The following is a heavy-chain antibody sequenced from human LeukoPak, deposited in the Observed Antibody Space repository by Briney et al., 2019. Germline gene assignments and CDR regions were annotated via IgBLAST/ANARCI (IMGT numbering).Heavy chain of an antibody. D-gene: IGHD3-3*01. CDR3: ARATYYDFWSGYGVLDY. J-gene: IGHJ4*02. Sequence: ASVKVSCKASGYTFTSYGISWLQQAPGQGLEWMGWISAYNGNTNYAQKLQGRVTMTTDTSTSTAYMELRSLRSDDTAVYYCARATYYDFWSGYGVLDYWGQGTLVTVSS. V-gene: IGHV1-18*01. CDR1: GYTFTSYG. CDR2: ISAYNGNT.